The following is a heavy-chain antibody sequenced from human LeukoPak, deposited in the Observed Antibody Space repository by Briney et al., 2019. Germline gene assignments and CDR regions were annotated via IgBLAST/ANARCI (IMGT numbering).Heavy chain of an antibody. J-gene: IGHJ5*02. CDR3: ARDLAWGYVEQRLGWLDP. Sequence: ASVKVSCKASGYTFTSYYMHWVRQAPGQGLERMGIINPSGGSTSYAQKFQGRVTMTRDTPTTTAYMELRSLRFDDTAVYYCARDLAWGYVEQRLGWLDPWGQGAQVTVSS. CDR2: INPSGGST. CDR1: GYTFTSYY. V-gene: IGHV1-46*01. D-gene: IGHD1/OR15-1a*01.